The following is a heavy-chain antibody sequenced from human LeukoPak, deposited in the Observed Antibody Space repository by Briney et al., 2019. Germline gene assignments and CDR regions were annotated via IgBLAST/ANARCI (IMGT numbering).Heavy chain of an antibody. V-gene: IGHV1-18*01. CDR2: ISAYNGNT. Sequence: GASVTVSCKASGYTFTIYGISWVRQAPGQGLEWMGWISAYNGNTNYAQKLQGRVTMTTDTSTSTAYMELRSLRSDDTAVYYCARDKNRGGYDYPPLVWGQGTLVTVSS. CDR3: ARDKNRGGYDYPPLV. J-gene: IGHJ4*02. D-gene: IGHD5-12*01. CDR1: GYTFTIYG.